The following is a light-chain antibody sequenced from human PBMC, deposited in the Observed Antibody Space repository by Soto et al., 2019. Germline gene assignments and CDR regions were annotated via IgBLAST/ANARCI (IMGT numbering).Light chain of an antibody. J-gene: IGLJ1*01. CDR2: SNN. Sequence: QSVLTQPPSASGTPGQRVTISCSGSSSDIGSNTVNWYQQRPGTATKLLISSNNQRPSGVPDRFSGFKSGTSASLAISVLQSEDEADYYCAAWHDSLKGYVFGTGTKLTVL. V-gene: IGLV1-44*01. CDR1: SSDIGSNT. CDR3: AAWHDSLKGYV.